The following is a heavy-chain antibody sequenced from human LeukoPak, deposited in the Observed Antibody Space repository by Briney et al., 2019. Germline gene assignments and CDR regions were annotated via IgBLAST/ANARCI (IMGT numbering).Heavy chain of an antibody. CDR1: GGSISSYY. V-gene: IGHV4-59*08. D-gene: IGHD2-2*01. Sequence: SETLSLTCTVSGGSISSYYWSWIRQPPGKGLEWIGYIYYSGSTNYNPSLKSRVTISVDRSKNQFSLKLSSVTAAGTAVYYCARRGGIGYCSSTSCYSNYYYMDVWGKGTTVTASS. CDR3: ARRGGIGYCSSTSCYSNYYYMDV. CDR2: IYYSGST. J-gene: IGHJ6*03.